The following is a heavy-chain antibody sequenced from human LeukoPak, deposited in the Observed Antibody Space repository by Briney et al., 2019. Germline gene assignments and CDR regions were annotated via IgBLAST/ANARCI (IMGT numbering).Heavy chain of an antibody. CDR1: GGSISSYY. CDR2: IYYSGST. CDR3: ARHTRVEASKSYYYYGMDV. Sequence: SETLSLTCTVSGGSISSYYWSWIRQPPGKGLEWIGYIYYSGSTNYNPSLKSRVTISVDTSKNQFSLKLSSVTAADTAVYYFARHTRVEASKSYYYYGMDVWGQGTTVTVSS. D-gene: IGHD1-26*01. V-gene: IGHV4-59*08. J-gene: IGHJ6*02.